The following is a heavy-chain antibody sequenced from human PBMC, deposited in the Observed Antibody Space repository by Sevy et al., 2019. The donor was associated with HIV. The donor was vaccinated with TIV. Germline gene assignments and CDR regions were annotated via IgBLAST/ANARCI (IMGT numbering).Heavy chain of an antibody. CDR1: GFTFDDYA. D-gene: IGHD6-19*01. Sequence: GGSLRLSCAASGFTFDDYAMHWVRQAPGKGLEWVSGISWNSGSIGYADSVKGRFTISRDNAKNSLYLQMNSLRPEDTALYYCAKDAGEAVAGYYYYYGMDVWGQGTTVTVSS. CDR3: AKDAGEAVAGYYYYYGMDV. V-gene: IGHV3-9*01. J-gene: IGHJ6*02. CDR2: ISWNSGSI.